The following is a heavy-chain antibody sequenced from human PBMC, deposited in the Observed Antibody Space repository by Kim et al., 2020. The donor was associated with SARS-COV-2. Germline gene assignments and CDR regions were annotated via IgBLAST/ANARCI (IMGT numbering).Heavy chain of an antibody. D-gene: IGHD3-16*02. V-gene: IGHV4-31*03. CDR3: ARGDEYVCGGGRSMAPTSLGY. Sequence: SETLSLTCTVSGGSISSGGYYWSWIRQHPGKGLEWIGYIYYSGSTYYNPSLKSRVTISVDTSKNQFSLKLSSVTAADTAVYYCARGDEYVCGGGRSMAPTSLGYWGQRTLVSVSS. J-gene: IGHJ4*02. CDR1: GGSISSGGYY. CDR2: IYYSGST.